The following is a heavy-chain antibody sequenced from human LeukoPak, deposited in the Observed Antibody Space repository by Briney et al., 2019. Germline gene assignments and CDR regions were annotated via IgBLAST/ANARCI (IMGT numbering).Heavy chain of an antibody. Sequence: PGGSLRVSCAASGFTFSSYAMHWVRPAPGKGLEWVAVISYDGSNKYYADSVKGRFTISRDNSKNTLYLQMNSLRAEDTAVYYCARSGYYDFWSGYPPFDYWGQGTLVTVSS. CDR3: ARSGYYDFWSGYPPFDY. CDR1: GFTFSSYA. CDR2: ISYDGSNK. V-gene: IGHV3-30-3*01. D-gene: IGHD3-3*01. J-gene: IGHJ4*02.